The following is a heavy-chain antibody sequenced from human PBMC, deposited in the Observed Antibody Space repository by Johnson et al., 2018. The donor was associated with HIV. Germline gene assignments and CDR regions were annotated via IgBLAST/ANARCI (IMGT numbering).Heavy chain of an antibody. CDR1: GFTFSSYW. Sequence: VQLVESGGGLVQPGGSLRLSCAASGFTFSSYWMSWVRQAPGKGLEWVANIKQDGSEKYYLDSVKGRFTISRDNAKNSLYLQMNSLRAEDTAVYYCARVRPYNWNDVHAFDIWGQGTMVTVSS. CDR3: ARVRPYNWNDVHAFDI. J-gene: IGHJ3*02. V-gene: IGHV3-7*05. D-gene: IGHD1-20*01. CDR2: IKQDGSEK.